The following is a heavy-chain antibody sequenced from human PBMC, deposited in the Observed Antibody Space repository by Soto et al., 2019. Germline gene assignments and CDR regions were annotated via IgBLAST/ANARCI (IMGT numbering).Heavy chain of an antibody. D-gene: IGHD2-15*01. V-gene: IGHV3-23*01. CDR3: ARAYCSGGFCYVVSDY. CDR2: ISGSGIST. CDR1: GFTFRSYA. J-gene: IGHJ4*02. Sequence: PGGSLRLSCAASGFTFRSYAMSWVRQAPGKGLEWVSGISGSGISTHYADSVKGRFTVSRDNSKNTLYLQMNSLRAEDTAVYYCARAYCSGGFCYVVSDYWGQGTLVSVSS.